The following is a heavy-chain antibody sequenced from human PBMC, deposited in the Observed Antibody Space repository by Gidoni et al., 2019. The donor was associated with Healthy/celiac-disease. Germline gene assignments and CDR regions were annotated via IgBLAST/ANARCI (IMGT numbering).Heavy chain of an antibody. CDR3: ARDIGIAAAGYGY. D-gene: IGHD6-13*01. V-gene: IGHV1-2*02. Sequence: QVQLVQSGDEVKKPGASVNVSCKASGQPFTVYYMHWVRQAPGQGLEWMGWTNPNRGGTNDSQKFQCRVTMTRDTSISTAYMELSRLRSDDTAVYYCARDIGIAAAGYGYWGQGTLCTGSS. CDR2: TNPNRGGT. J-gene: IGHJ4*02. CDR1: GQPFTVYY.